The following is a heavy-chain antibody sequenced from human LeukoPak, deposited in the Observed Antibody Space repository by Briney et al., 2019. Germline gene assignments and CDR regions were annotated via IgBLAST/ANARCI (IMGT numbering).Heavy chain of an antibody. D-gene: IGHD1-26*01. V-gene: IGHV3-30*18. Sequence: GRSLRLSCAGSGFTFKNYGMHWVRQAPGKGLEWVAVISYDGSNNYYADSVKGRFTISRDNSKNTLYLQMNSLRAEDTAVYYCAKNSRWELPDYWGQGTLVTVSS. CDR3: AKNSRWELPDY. CDR1: GFTFKNYG. CDR2: ISYDGSNN. J-gene: IGHJ4*02.